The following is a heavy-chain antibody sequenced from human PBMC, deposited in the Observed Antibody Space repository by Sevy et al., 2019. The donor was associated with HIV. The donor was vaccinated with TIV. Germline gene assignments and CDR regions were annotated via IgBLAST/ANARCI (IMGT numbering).Heavy chain of an antibody. CDR3: ARAGGDCYSKNECWFVS. Sequence: GGSLRLSCAASGFTFSAYSMNWVRQAPGKGLEWVSYISSSSGTIYYADSVKGQFTISRDNSKSSLYLQMNGLRAEDTAVYYCARAGGDCYSKNECWFVSWGQGTLVTVSS. J-gene: IGHJ5*01. CDR1: GFTFSAYS. V-gene: IGHV3-48*01. CDR2: ISSSSGTI. D-gene: IGHD2-21*01.